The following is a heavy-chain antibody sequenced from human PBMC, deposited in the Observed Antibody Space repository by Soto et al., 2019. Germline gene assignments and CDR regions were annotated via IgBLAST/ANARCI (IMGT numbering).Heavy chain of an antibody. J-gene: IGHJ6*02. V-gene: IGHV1-69*13. D-gene: IGHD2-21*02. CDR2: IIPIFGTA. CDR1: GGTFSSYA. CDR3: AREFLNXGGDCYPKPHYYYGMDV. Sequence: SVKVSCKASGGTFSSYAISWVRQAPGQGLEWMGGIIPIFGTANYAQKFQGRVTITADESTSTAYMELSSLRSEDTAVYYCAREFLNXGGDCYPKPHYYYGMDVWGQGTTVTVSS.